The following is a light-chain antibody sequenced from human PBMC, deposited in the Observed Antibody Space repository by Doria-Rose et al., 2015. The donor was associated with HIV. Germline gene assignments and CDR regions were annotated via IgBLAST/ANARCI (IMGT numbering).Light chain of an antibody. J-gene: IGKJ3*01. CDR3: QQYYDTPS. CDR1: QSLLYASKNY. V-gene: IGKV4-1*01. Sequence: TQSPESLGMSLGERATLNCKSNQSLLYASKNYLAWYQQKPGQPPKLLIYWASTRQSGVPARFSGSGSCTDFTLTISSLEAEDVAVYYCQQYYDTPSFGPGTTVDIK. CDR2: WAS.